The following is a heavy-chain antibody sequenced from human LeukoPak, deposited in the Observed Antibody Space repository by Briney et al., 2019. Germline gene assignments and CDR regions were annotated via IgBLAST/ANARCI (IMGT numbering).Heavy chain of an antibody. V-gene: IGHV3-11*01. J-gene: IGHJ6*02. CDR3: ARDTNNGLDV. CDR1: GFTFSEYY. CDR2: ISSSGRLM. Sequence: GGSLRLSCAASGFTFSEYYINWIRQAPGKGLEWVSHISSSGRLMQYADSVRGRFTITRANAQNFMSLQMNNLKPEDTAVYYCARDTNNGLDVWGRGTTVTVS. D-gene: IGHD1-14*01.